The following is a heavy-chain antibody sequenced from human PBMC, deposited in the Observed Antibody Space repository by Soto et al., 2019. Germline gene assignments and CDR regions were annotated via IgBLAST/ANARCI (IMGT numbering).Heavy chain of an antibody. J-gene: IGHJ4*02. V-gene: IGHV4-59*08. CDR2: IYYSGST. CDR3: ARHEGYGGHYAFDY. CDR1: GGSISSYY. D-gene: IGHD4-17*01. Sequence: PSETLSLTCTVSGGSISSYYWSWIRQPPGKGLEWIGYIYYSGSTNYNPSLKSRVTIPVDTSKNQFSLKLSSVTAADTAVYYCARHEGYGGHYAFDYWGQGTLVTVSS.